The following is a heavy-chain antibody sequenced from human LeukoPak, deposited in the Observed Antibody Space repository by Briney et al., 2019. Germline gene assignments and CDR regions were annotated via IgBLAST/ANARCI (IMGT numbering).Heavy chain of an antibody. D-gene: IGHD1-7*01. J-gene: IGHJ6*02. CDR3: APTPTGTTGYYGMDV. V-gene: IGHV1-69*02. Sequence: GASVKVSCKASGYTFTGYYMHWVRQAPGQGLEWMGRIIPILGIANYAQKFQGRVTITADKSTSTAYMELSSLRSEDTAVYYCAPTPTGTTGYYGMDVWGQGTTVTVSS. CDR1: GYTFTGYY. CDR2: IIPILGIA.